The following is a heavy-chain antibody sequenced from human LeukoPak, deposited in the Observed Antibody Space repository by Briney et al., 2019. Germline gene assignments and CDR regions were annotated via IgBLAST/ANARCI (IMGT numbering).Heavy chain of an antibody. J-gene: IGHJ4*02. CDR2: ISSSGSTI. CDR1: GFTFSDYY. Sequence: KPGGSLRLSCAASGFTFSDYYMSWIRQAPGKGLEWVSYISSSGSTIYYADSVKGRFTIPRDNAKNSLYLQMNSLRAEDTAVYYCARLIAVAGTFGDPIDYWGQGTLVTVSS. V-gene: IGHV3-11*04. CDR3: ARLIAVAGTFGDPIDY. D-gene: IGHD6-19*01.